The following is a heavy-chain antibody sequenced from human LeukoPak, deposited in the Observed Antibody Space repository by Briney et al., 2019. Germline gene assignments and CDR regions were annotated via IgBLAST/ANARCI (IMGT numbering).Heavy chain of an antibody. CDR2: IYYSGST. Sequence: KASETLSLTCTDSGGSMSPYHWGWIRQPPGKGLEWTGYIYYSGSTNYNPSLNSRVTISVDTSKNQFSLRLSSVTAADTAIYYCARAVSGRFDYWGQGTLVTVSS. J-gene: IGHJ4*02. V-gene: IGHV4-59*08. CDR1: GGSMSPYH. D-gene: IGHD6-19*01. CDR3: ARAVSGRFDY.